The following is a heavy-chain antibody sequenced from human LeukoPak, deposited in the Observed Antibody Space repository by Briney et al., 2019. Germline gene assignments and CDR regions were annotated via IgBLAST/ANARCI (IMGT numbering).Heavy chain of an antibody. Sequence: SVKVSCKASGYTFTTYDISWVRQAPGQGLEWMGGIIPIFGTANYAQKFQGRVTITADESTSTAYMELSSLRSEDTAVYYCARDSPSSGGSSAAPPDYWGQGTLVTVSS. J-gene: IGHJ4*02. CDR3: ARDSPSSGGSSAAPPDY. V-gene: IGHV1-69*13. CDR1: GYTFTTYD. D-gene: IGHD3-10*01. CDR2: IIPIFGTA.